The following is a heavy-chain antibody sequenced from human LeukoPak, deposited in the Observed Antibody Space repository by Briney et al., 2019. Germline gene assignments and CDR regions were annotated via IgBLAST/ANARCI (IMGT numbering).Heavy chain of an antibody. Sequence: PSQTLSLTCTVSGGSISSGSYHWSWIRQPAGKGLEWIGRIYPTGTTIYNPSLESRVTILIDTSKNQFSLRLNSVTAADTATYYCARDLSRLAPDWYFDLWGRGTLVTVSS. D-gene: IGHD3-9*01. J-gene: IGHJ2*01. CDR1: GGSISSGSYH. CDR2: IYPTGTT. CDR3: ARDLSRLAPDWYFDL. V-gene: IGHV4-61*02.